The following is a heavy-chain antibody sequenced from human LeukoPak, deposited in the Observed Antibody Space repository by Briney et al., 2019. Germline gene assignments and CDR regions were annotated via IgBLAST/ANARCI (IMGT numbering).Heavy chain of an antibody. CDR3: ARRDGYNSEDYFDY. Sequence: PSGTLSLTCAVSGGSISSSNWWSWVRQPPGKGLEWIGEIYHSGSTNYNPSLKSRVTISVDTSKNQFSLKLSSVTAADTAVYYCARRDGYNSEDYFDYWGQGTLVTVSS. V-gene: IGHV4-4*02. CDR2: IYHSGST. CDR1: GGSISSSNW. D-gene: IGHD5-24*01. J-gene: IGHJ4*02.